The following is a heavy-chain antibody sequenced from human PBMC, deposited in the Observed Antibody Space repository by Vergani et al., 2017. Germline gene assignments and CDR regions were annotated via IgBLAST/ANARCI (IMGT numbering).Heavy chain of an antibody. D-gene: IGHD2-8*01. CDR2: ISGSGGNT. Sequence: EVQLLESGGGLVQPGGSLRLSCAASGFTFSSYAMSWVRQVPGKGLEWVSGISGSGGNTYYANSVKGRFTISRDNSKNTLYLQMNSLRADDTAVYYCARGLWDCTHIRCSPPSYWGQGTQVTVSS. CDR3: ARGLWDCTHIRCSPPSY. CDR1: GFTFSSYA. V-gene: IGHV3-23*01. J-gene: IGHJ4*02.